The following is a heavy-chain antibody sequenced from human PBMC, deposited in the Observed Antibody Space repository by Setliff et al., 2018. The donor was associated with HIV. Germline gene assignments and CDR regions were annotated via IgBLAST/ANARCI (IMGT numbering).Heavy chain of an antibody. V-gene: IGHV1-69*04. Sequence: GASVKVSCKASGGSITSNYITWVRQAPGQGLEWMGRSIPMFGIANNAPKFQGRVTTTADKSTSTSYMELSSLTSEDTAVYYCARERSGYFDFWGQGTLVTVSS. D-gene: IGHD3-3*01. J-gene: IGHJ4*02. CDR2: SIPMFGIA. CDR1: GGSITSNY. CDR3: ARERSGYFDF.